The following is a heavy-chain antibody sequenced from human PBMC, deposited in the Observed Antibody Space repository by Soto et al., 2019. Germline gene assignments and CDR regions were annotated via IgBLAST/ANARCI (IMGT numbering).Heavy chain of an antibody. CDR3: AKEGYYDRSAYPYHFDY. V-gene: IGHV3-23*01. CDR2: TSGSGGST. Sequence: EVQLLESGGGLVQPGGSLRLSCAASGFTFSNYAMSWVRQIPGKGLEWVSATSGSGGSTSYAKSVKGRFTISRDNSKNTMDLQMDSLRADDTAVFYCAKEGYYDRSAYPYHFDYWGQGTLVTVS. CDR1: GFTFSNYA. J-gene: IGHJ4*02. D-gene: IGHD3-22*01.